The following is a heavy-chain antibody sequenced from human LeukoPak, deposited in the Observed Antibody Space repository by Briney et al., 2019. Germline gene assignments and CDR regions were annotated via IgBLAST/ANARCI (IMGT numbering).Heavy chain of an antibody. CDR3: AKEYSYGVIDY. Sequence: PGGSLRLSCAASGFTFSSYAMHWVRQAPGKGLEWVAVISYDGSNKYYADSVKGRFTISRDNSKNTLYLQMNSLRAEDTDVYYCAKEYSYGVIDYWGQGTLVTVSS. J-gene: IGHJ4*02. CDR1: GFTFSSYA. V-gene: IGHV3-30*04. D-gene: IGHD5-18*01. CDR2: ISYDGSNK.